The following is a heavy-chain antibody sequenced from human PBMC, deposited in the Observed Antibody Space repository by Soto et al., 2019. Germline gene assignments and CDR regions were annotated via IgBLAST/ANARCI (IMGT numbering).Heavy chain of an antibody. Sequence: QVQLVESGGGVVQPGRSLRLSCAASGFTFSNNAMYWVRQAPGKGLEWVAVISYDGSNKYIAESVKGRFTISRDNSKNPLFLQMNSLRAEDTAVYYCARGTTTSAFSAMDVWGQGTTVTVSS. V-gene: IGHV3-30-3*01. J-gene: IGHJ6*02. CDR2: ISYDGSNK. CDR3: ARGTTTSAFSAMDV. CDR1: GFTFSNNA. D-gene: IGHD1-1*01.